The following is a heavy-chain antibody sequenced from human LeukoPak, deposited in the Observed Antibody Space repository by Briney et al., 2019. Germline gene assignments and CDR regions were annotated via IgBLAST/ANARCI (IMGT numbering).Heavy chain of an antibody. V-gene: IGHV7-4-1*02. Sequence: ASVKVSCKASGYTFTSYAMNWVRQAPGQGLEWMGWINTNTGNPTYAQGFTGRFVFSLDTSVSTAYLQISSLKAEDTAVYYCARAPQVEYSSSSGYNWFDPWGQGTLVTVSS. D-gene: IGHD6-6*01. J-gene: IGHJ5*02. CDR1: GYTFTSYA. CDR2: INTNTGNP. CDR3: ARAPQVEYSSSSGYNWFDP.